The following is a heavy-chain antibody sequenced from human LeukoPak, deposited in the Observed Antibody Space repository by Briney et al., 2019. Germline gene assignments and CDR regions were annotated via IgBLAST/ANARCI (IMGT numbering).Heavy chain of an antibody. J-gene: IGHJ4*02. CDR2: INAGNGNT. CDR3: ARDCSSTSCYDY. D-gene: IGHD2-2*01. V-gene: IGHV1-3*01. CDR1: GYTFTSYA. Sequence: ASMKVSCKASGYTFTSYAMHWVRQAPGQRLEWMGWINAGNGNTKYSQKFQGRVTITRDTSASTAYMELSSLRSEDTAVYYCARDCSSTSCYDYWGQGTLVTVSS.